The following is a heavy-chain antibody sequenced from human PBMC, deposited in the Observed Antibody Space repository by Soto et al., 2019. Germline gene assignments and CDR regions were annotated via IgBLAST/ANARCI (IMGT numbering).Heavy chain of an antibody. J-gene: IGHJ4*02. D-gene: IGHD3-22*01. CDR2: ISCSGGST. CDR3: AKDRECSPGNYYDSSGPIDY. V-gene: IGHV3-23*01. CDR1: GFTFSSYA. Sequence: GGSLRLSCAASGFTFSSYAMSWVRQAPGKGLEWVSAISCSGGSTYYADAVKGRFTITRDNAKNTLYLQMNSLGAEDTAVYYCAKDRECSPGNYYDSSGPIDYWGQGTLV.